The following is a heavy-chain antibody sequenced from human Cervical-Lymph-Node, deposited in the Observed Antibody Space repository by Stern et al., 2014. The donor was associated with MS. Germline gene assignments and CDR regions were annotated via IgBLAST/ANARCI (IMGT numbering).Heavy chain of an antibody. V-gene: IGHV4-31*03. D-gene: IGHD3-3*01. CDR3: ARETISAGSALDS. CDR1: GDSMTSGGYY. J-gene: IGHJ4*02. CDR2: IYHSGSA. Sequence: VQLVESGPGLVKPSQTLSLTCTVSGDSMTSGGYYWSWIRQNPRKGLEWIGYIYHSGSAYYSPSLTGRASLSVDTSKNQFSLQLKSVTAADTAVYFCARETISAGSALDSWGQGTLVTVSS.